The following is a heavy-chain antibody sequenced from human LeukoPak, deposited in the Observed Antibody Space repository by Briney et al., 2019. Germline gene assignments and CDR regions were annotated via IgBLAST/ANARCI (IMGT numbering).Heavy chain of an antibody. CDR3: ARAPSLYCSGGSCPNWFDP. CDR2: INPSGGST. Sequence: EASLKVSCEASGYTFTSYYMHWVRQAPGQGLEWMGIINPSGGSTSYAQKLQGRVTMTRDTSTSTVYMELSSLRSEDTAVYYCARAPSLYCSGGSCPNWFDPWGQGTLVTVSS. J-gene: IGHJ5*02. V-gene: IGHV1-46*04. D-gene: IGHD2-15*01. CDR1: GYTFTSYY.